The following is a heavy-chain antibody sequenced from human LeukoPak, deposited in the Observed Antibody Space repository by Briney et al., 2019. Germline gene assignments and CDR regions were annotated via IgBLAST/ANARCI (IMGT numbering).Heavy chain of an antibody. J-gene: IGHJ4*02. CDR1: GGSFSGYY. CDR3: ARELWFGEPGRSDFDY. Sequence: SETLSLTCAVYGGSFSGYYWSWIRQPPGKGLEWIGEINHSGGTNYNPSLKSRVTISVDTSKNQFSLKLSSVTAADTAVYYCARELWFGEPGRSDFDYWGQGTLVTVSS. V-gene: IGHV4-34*01. CDR2: INHSGGT. D-gene: IGHD3-10*01.